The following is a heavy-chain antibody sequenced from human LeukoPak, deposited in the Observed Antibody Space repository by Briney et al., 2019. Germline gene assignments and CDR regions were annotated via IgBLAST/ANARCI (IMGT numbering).Heavy chain of an antibody. D-gene: IGHD3-3*01. Sequence: SETLSLTCTVSGGSISSGSYYWSWLRQPAGKGLEWIGRIYTSGSTNYNPSLKSRVTISVDTSKNQFSLKLSSVTAADTAVYYCARTYYDFWSGYYHWFDPWGQGTLVTVSS. CDR2: IYTSGST. V-gene: IGHV4-61*02. CDR1: GGSISSGSYY. CDR3: ARTYYDFWSGYYHWFDP. J-gene: IGHJ5*02.